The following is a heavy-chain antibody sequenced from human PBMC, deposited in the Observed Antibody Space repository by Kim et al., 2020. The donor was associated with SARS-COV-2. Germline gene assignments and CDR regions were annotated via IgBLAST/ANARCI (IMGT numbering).Heavy chain of an antibody. CDR3: AKGDSSGYLSFDY. Sequence: YADSVKGRITISRDNSKNTLYLQMNSMRAEDTAVYYCAKGDSSGYLSFDYWGQGTLVTVSS. D-gene: IGHD3-22*01. V-gene: IGHV3-30*02. J-gene: IGHJ4*02.